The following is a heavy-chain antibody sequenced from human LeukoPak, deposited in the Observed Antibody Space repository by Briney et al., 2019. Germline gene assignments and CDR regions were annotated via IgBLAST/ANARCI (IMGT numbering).Heavy chain of an antibody. V-gene: IGHV3-30*02. Sequence: GGSLRLSCAASGFTFSSYGMHWVLQAPGKRLEWVAFIRYDGSNKYYADSVKGRFTISRDNSKNTLYLQMNSLRAEDTAVYYCAKDKASRSGWLDYWGQGTLVTVSS. CDR2: IRYDGSNK. J-gene: IGHJ4*02. D-gene: IGHD6-19*01. CDR3: AKDKASRSGWLDY. CDR1: GFTFSSYG.